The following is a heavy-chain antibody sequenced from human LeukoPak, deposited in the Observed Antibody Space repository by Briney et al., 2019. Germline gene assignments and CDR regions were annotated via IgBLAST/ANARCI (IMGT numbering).Heavy chain of an antibody. J-gene: IGHJ4*02. D-gene: IGHD3-22*01. V-gene: IGHV3-53*01. CDR1: GFTFSSNY. Sequence: GGSLRLSCAASGFTFSSNYMSWVRQAPGKGLEWVSVIYSGGSTYYSDSVKGRFTISRDNSKNTLYLQMNSLRAEDTAVYYCARLVTGDYYDSSGYLDYWGQGTLVTVSS. CDR3: ARLVTGDYYDSSGYLDY. CDR2: IYSGGST.